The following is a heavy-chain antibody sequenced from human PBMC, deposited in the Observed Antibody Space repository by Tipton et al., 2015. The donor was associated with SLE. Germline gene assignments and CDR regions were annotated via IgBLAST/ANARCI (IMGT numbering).Heavy chain of an antibody. V-gene: IGHV4-59*01. CDR2: IYYSGST. CDR3: ARVSGGSSAWWFDY. J-gene: IGHJ4*02. CDR1: GGSFSGYY. D-gene: IGHD2-15*01. Sequence: TLSLTCAVYGGSFSGYYWSWIRQPPGKGLEWIGSIYYSGSTNYNPSLKSRVTISVDTSKNQFSLKLSSVTAADTAVYYCARVSGGSSAWWFDYWGQGTLVTVSS.